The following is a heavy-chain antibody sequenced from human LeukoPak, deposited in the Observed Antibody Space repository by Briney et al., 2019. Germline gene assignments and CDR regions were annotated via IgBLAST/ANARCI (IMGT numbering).Heavy chain of an antibody. CDR1: GYTFTSYG. CDR3: AREDGYYYGSGSSSGY. CDR2: ISAYNGNT. J-gene: IGHJ4*02. Sequence: ASVKVSCKASGYTFTSYGISWVRQAPGQGLEWMEWISAYNGNTNYAQKLQGRVTMTTDTSTSTAYMELRSLRSDDTAVYYCAREDGYYYGSGSSSGYWGQGTLVTVSS. D-gene: IGHD3-10*01. V-gene: IGHV1-18*01.